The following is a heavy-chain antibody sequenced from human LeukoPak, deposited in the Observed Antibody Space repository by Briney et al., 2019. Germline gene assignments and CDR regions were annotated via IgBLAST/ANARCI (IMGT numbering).Heavy chain of an antibody. Sequence: SETLSLTCTVSGGSISSSGYYWGWIRQPRGKGLEWIASIYYSGSTYYNPSLKSRVTISVDTSKNQLSLKLSSLTAADTAVYYCARHEYSGSYYGLSWFDPWGQGTLVTVSS. CDR1: GGSISSSGYY. V-gene: IGHV4-39*01. D-gene: IGHD1-26*01. J-gene: IGHJ5*02. CDR2: IYYSGST. CDR3: ARHEYSGSYYGLSWFDP.